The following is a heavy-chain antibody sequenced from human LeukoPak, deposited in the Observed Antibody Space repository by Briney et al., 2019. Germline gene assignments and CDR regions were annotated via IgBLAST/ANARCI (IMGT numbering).Heavy chain of an antibody. CDR1: GYTFTSYD. D-gene: IGHD5-24*01. CDR2: MNPNSGNT. Sequence: ASVKVSCKASGYTFTSYDINWVRQATEQGLEWMGWMNPNSGNTGYAQKFQGRVTMTRNTSISTAYMELSSLRSEDTAVYYCARGTGLWLQFQNWGQGTLVTVSS. J-gene: IGHJ4*02. V-gene: IGHV1-8*01. CDR3: ARGTGLWLQFQN.